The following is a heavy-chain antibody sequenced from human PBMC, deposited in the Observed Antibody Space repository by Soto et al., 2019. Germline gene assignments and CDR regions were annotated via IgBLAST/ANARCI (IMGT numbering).Heavy chain of an antibody. CDR3: ARDPAVAWKGGMDV. D-gene: IGHD1-1*01. CDR2: IIPIFGTA. J-gene: IGHJ6*02. Sequence: SVKVSCKASGGTFSSYSISWVLQAPGQGLEWMGGIIPIFGTANYAQKFQGRVTITADESTSTAYMELSSLRSEDTAVYYCARDPAVAWKGGMDVWGQGTTVTVSS. CDR1: GGTFSSYS. V-gene: IGHV1-69*13.